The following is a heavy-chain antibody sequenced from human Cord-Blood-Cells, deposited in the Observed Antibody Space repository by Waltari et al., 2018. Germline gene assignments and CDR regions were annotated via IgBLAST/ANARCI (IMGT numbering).Heavy chain of an antibody. CDR3: ARADSSSLFDY. V-gene: IGHV3-53*01. CDR2: IYSVGST. Sequence: EVQLVESGGGLIQPGGSLRLSCAASGFTVSSNYMSWVRQVPGKGREWVSVIYSVGSTYYADSVKGRFTISRDNSKNTLYLQMNSLRAEDTAVYYCARADSSSLFDYWGQGTLVTVSS. D-gene: IGHD6-6*01. CDR1: GFTVSSNY. J-gene: IGHJ4*02.